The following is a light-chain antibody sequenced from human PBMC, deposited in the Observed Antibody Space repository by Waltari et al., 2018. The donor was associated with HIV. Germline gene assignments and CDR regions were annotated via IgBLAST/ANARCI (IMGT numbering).Light chain of an antibody. Sequence: QSALTQPASVSGSPGQSITISCTGTSSDVGGYNYVSWYQQHPGKVPKLMISEVSDRPSGVSNRFSGSKSANTASLTISGLQAEDEADYYCSSYTSTNTYVFGTGTKVTVL. V-gene: IGLV2-14*01. CDR2: EVS. CDR3: SSYTSTNTYV. J-gene: IGLJ1*01. CDR1: SSDVGGYNY.